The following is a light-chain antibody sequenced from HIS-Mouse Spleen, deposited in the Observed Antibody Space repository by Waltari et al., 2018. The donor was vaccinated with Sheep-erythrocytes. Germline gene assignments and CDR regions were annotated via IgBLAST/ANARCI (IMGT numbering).Light chain of an antibody. V-gene: IGKV1-6*01. J-gene: IGKJ2*01. CDR1: QGIRND. CDR2: SAT. Sequence: AIQMTQSPSSLSASVGDRVTITCRASQGIRNDLGWYQQKPGKAPKLLIHSATSLQSGVPSRFSGSGSGTDFTLTISSLQPGDFATYYCLQDYNYPYTFGHGTKLEIK. CDR3: LQDYNYPYT.